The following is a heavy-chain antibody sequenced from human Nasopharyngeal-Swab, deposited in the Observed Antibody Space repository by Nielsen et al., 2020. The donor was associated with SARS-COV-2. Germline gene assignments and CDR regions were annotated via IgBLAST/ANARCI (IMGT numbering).Heavy chain of an antibody. V-gene: IGHV4-28*01. J-gene: IGHJ6*02. CDR3: ARSRGNFYDYGMDV. Sequence: WIRQPPGKGLESIGHMYSSGRTNYNPSLKSRVTMSLDTSRNQFSLRLNSLTAADTAVYFCARSRGNFYDYGMDVWGQGTTVTVSS. D-gene: IGHD3-10*01. CDR2: MYSSGRT.